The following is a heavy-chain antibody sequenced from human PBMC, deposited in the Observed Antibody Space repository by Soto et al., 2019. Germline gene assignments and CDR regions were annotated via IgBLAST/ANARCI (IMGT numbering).Heavy chain of an antibody. V-gene: IGHV3-15*01. D-gene: IGHD2-2*03. Sequence: EVQLVQSGGGLGRPGGSLRLSCAASGFNFNNAWMSWVRQAPGKGLEWVGRIKTNADGATTDYAAPVKGRFTISRDDSEKTLYLQMSSLRTDDTAVYFCTTHVLQVSDWIMFLDYWGQGVLVTVSS. CDR1: GFNFNNAW. J-gene: IGHJ4*02. CDR2: IKTNADGATT. CDR3: TTHVLQVSDWIMFLDY.